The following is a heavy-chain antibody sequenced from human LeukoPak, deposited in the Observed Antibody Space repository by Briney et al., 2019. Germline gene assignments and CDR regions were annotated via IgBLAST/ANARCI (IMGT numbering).Heavy chain of an antibody. Sequence: SETLSLTCTVSGGSISSGDYYWSWIRQPPGTGLEWLGYIYYSGSTYYNPSLKSRVTISVDTSKNQFSLKLSSVTAADTAVYYCARSYCSSTSCYKFDYWGQGTLVTVSS. CDR3: ARSYCSSTSCYKFDY. CDR2: IYYSGST. D-gene: IGHD2-2*02. V-gene: IGHV4-30-4*01. CDR1: GGSISSGDYY. J-gene: IGHJ4*02.